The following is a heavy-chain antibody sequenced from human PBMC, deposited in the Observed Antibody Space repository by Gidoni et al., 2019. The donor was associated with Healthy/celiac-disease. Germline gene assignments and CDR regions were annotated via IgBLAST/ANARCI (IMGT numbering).Heavy chain of an antibody. Sequence: EVQLVESGGGLVKPGGSLRLSCAASGFTFSRYSMNWVRQAPGKGLEWVSSISSSSSYIYYADSVKGRFTISRDNAKNSLYLQMNSLRAEDTAVYYCARYCSSTSCLYYYGMDVWGQGTTVTVSS. V-gene: IGHV3-21*01. D-gene: IGHD2-2*01. J-gene: IGHJ6*02. CDR1: GFTFSRYS. CDR2: ISSSSSYI. CDR3: ARYCSSTSCLYYYGMDV.